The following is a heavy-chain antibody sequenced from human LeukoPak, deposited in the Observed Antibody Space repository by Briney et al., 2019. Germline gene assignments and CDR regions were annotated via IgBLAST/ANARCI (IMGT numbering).Heavy chain of an antibody. Sequence: SETLSLTCTVSGGSISSYYWSWLRQPPGQGLEWIGYIYYSGSTNYNPSLKSRVTISVDTSKNQFSLKLSSVTAADTAVYYCARSLVAGSPIGYWGQGTLVTVSS. CDR2: IYYSGST. D-gene: IGHD6-19*01. CDR1: GGSISSYY. CDR3: ARSLVAGSPIGY. V-gene: IGHV4-59*12. J-gene: IGHJ4*02.